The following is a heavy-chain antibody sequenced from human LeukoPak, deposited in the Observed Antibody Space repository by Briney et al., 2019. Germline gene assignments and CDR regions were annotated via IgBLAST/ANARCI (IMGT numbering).Heavy chain of an antibody. CDR3: ARGYGPGSYIDF. Sequence: APVKVSCKASGYAFSTYYIHWVRQAPGQGLEWMGIITPSVGSTTYAQNFQGRVTMTRDMSTSTVHMELSSLGSKDTAVYYCARGYGPGSYIDFWGQGTLVTVSS. CDR1: GYAFSTYY. D-gene: IGHD3-10*01. J-gene: IGHJ4*02. CDR2: ITPSVGST. V-gene: IGHV1-46*01.